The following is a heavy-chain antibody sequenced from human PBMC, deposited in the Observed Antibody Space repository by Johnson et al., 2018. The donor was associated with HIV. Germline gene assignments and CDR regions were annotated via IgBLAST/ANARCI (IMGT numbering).Heavy chain of an antibody. D-gene: IGHD1-26*01. J-gene: IGHJ3*02. CDR3: ARAAYSGSHHDAFDI. CDR2: IYSGDTT. CDR1: GFTFRSYW. V-gene: IGHV3-66*01. Sequence: EQLVESGGGLVQPGGSLRLSCVVSGFTFRSYWMTWVRQAPGKGLEWVSVIYSGDTTYYADSVKGRFTISRDNSKNTLYLQMNSLRAEDTAVYYCARAAYSGSHHDAFDIWGQGTMVTVSS.